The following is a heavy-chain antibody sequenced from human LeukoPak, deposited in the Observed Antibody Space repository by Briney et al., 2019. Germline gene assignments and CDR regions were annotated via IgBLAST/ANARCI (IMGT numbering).Heavy chain of an antibody. CDR3: ARGPGTLGLSP. CDR1: AGSFTNYY. CDR2: INHSGDT. V-gene: IGHV4-34*01. D-gene: IGHD1-7*01. Sequence: PSETLSLTCNVPAGSFTNYYCSWIRQTPEKVLEWIGQINHSGDTSYYPSLRSRIALSVDRSNNQLSLKVTPVTAADTGVYYCARGPGTLGLSPWGQGTLVTVSS. J-gene: IGHJ5*02.